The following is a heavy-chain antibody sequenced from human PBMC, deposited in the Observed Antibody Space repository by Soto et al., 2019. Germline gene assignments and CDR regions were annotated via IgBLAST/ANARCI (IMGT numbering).Heavy chain of an antibody. D-gene: IGHD6-19*01. CDR2: IYYSGST. CDR1: GGSISSYY. Sequence: PSETLSLTCTVSGGSISSYYWSWIRQPPGKGLEWIGYIYYSGSTNYNPSLKSRVTISVDTSKNQFSLKLSSVTAADTAVYYCARDSGVGGWPFYYFDYWGQGTLVTVSS. V-gene: IGHV4-59*01. CDR3: ARDSGVGGWPFYYFDY. J-gene: IGHJ4*02.